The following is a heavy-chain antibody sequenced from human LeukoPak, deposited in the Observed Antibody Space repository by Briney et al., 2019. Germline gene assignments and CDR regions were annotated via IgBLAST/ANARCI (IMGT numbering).Heavy chain of an antibody. CDR2: ISSSSSTI. CDR1: GFTFSSYA. CDR3: ARDNPSLGRVRAFDI. V-gene: IGHV3-48*01. D-gene: IGHD1-1*01. Sequence: GGSLRLSCAASGFTFSSYAMSWVRQAPGKGLEWVSYISSSSSTIYYADSVKGRFTISRDNSKNTLYLQMNSLRAEDTAVYYCARDNPSLGRVRAFDIWGQGTMVTVSS. J-gene: IGHJ3*02.